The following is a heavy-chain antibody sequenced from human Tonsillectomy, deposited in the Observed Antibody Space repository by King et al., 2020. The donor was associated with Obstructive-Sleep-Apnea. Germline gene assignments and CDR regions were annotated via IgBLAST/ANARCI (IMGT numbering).Heavy chain of an antibody. CDR3: AREEGASDY. D-gene: IGHD1-26*01. CDR1: GYTFTGYF. CDR2: INPNSGGT. J-gene: IGHJ4*02. Sequence: QLVQSGAEAKKPGASVKVSCKASGYTFTGYFLHWVRQAPGQGLEWMGWINPNSGGTNSAQKFQGRVSMTRDTSISTAYMELSWLRSDDTAVYYCAREEGASDYWGQGTLVTVSS. V-gene: IGHV1-2*02.